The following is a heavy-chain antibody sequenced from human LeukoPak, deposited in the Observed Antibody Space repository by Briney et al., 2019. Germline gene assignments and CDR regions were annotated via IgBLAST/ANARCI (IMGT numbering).Heavy chain of an antibody. V-gene: IGHV3-23*01. Sequence: GGSLRLSCEVSGFTFREYAMSWARQAPGKGLEWVSVISASGGTTYYADSVDGRFTISRDNSKNTLFLQMNSLRVDDTAVYYCARHIDGYIHFDYWGQGTLVTVSS. CDR1: GFTFREYA. J-gene: IGHJ4*02. CDR3: ARHIDGYIHFDY. D-gene: IGHD5-24*01. CDR2: ISASGGTT.